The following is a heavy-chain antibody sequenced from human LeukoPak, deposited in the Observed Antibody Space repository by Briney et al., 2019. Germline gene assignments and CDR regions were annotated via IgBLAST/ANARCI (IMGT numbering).Heavy chain of an antibody. CDR3: ARAVGMVRGVIDY. CDR2: MYASGST. Sequence: SETLSLTCTVSAGSISSGSSYWSWLRLPAGKGLGWIGRMYASGSTNYNPSLKSRVPISVDTSKNQFSLKLSSVTAADTAVYYCARAVGMVRGVIDYWGQGPLVTVSS. V-gene: IGHV4-61*02. D-gene: IGHD3-10*01. J-gene: IGHJ4*02. CDR1: AGSISSGSSY.